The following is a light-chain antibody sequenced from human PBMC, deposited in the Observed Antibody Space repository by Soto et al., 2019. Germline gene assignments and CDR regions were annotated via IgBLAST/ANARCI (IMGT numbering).Light chain of an antibody. V-gene: IGKV3-20*01. Sequence: EIVMTQSPVTLSVSPGERVRLSCRATQSISNNLAWYQQKPGQAPRLVMFGAFTRASGIPARFSGSGSGTDFTLTISRLEPEDFAVYYCQQYGSSLWTFGQGTKVDIK. CDR2: GAF. J-gene: IGKJ1*01. CDR3: QQYGSSLWT. CDR1: QSISNN.